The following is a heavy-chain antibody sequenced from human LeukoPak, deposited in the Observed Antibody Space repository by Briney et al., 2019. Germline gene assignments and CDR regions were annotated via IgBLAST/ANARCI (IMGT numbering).Heavy chain of an antibody. V-gene: IGHV4-4*02. D-gene: IGHD3-10*01. CDR3: ARDRVGVRAFDY. Sequence: PSEPLSLTCAVSGGSISSTNWWSWVSQPPGKGLEWIGEIYHSGSTNYNPSLKSRVTISADKSKNQFSLKLTYVTAADTAVYYCARDRVGVRAFDYWGQGTLVTVSS. CDR1: GGSISSTNW. J-gene: IGHJ4*02. CDR2: IYHSGST.